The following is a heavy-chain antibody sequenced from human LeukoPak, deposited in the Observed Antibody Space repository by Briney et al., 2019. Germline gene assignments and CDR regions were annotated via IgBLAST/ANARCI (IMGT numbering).Heavy chain of an antibody. CDR3: AKDYPLYCTSTSCPEDFFDY. Sequence: PGGSLRLSCAASGFTFSSYAMSWVRQAPGKGLEWVSDISGSGGTTYYADSVKVRFTISRDNSKNTLYLQMNSLRAEDTAVYYCAKDYPLYCTSTSCPEDFFDYWGQGTLVTVSS. V-gene: IGHV3-23*01. CDR2: ISGSGGTT. D-gene: IGHD2-2*01. J-gene: IGHJ4*02. CDR1: GFTFSSYA.